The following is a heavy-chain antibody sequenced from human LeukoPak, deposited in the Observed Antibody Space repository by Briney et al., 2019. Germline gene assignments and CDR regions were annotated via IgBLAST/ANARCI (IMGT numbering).Heavy chain of an antibody. CDR1: GGSFSGYY. J-gene: IGHJ4*02. CDR3: ARVDYSNYQTGAYYLDY. D-gene: IGHD4-11*01. V-gene: IGHV4-34*01. Sequence: SETLSLTCAVYGGSFSGYYWSWIRQPPGKGLEWIGEINHSGSTNYNPSLKSRVTISVDASKNQFSLKLSSVTAADTAVYYCARVDYSNYQTGAYYLDYWGQGTLVTVSS. CDR2: INHSGST.